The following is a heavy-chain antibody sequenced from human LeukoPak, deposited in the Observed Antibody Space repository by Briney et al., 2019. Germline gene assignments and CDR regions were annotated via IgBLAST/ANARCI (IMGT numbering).Heavy chain of an antibody. J-gene: IGHJ4*02. CDR3: ARGDEQQLVLFDY. Sequence: GRSLRLSCAASGFTFSSYAMHWVRQAPGKGLEWVAVISYDGSNKYYADSVKGRFTISRDNSKNTLYLQMNSLRAEDTAVYYCARGDEQQLVLFDYWGQGTLVTVSS. CDR1: GFTFSSYA. CDR2: ISYDGSNK. D-gene: IGHD6-13*01. V-gene: IGHV3-30-3*01.